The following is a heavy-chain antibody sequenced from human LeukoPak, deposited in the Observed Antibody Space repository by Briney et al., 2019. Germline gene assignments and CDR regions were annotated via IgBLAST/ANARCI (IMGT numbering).Heavy chain of an antibody. CDR2: IYHSGST. V-gene: IGHV4-30-2*01. CDR1: GGSISSGGYS. CDR3: ARERHATLGGWFDP. D-gene: IGHD2-15*01. J-gene: IGHJ5*02. Sequence: SETLSLTCAVSGGSISSGGYSWSWIRQPPGKGLEWIGYIYHSGSTYYNPSLKSRVTISVDRSKNQFSLKLSSVTAADTAVYYCARERHATLGGWFDPWGQGTLVTASS.